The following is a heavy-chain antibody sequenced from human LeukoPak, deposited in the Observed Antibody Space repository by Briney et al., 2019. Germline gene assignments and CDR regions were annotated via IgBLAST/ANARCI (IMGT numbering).Heavy chain of an antibody. CDR3: SAESYCSGGSCLGY. CDR1: GLSFSRAW. CDR2: VKSKVDGETI. V-gene: IGHV3-15*01. D-gene: IGHD2-15*01. Sequence: GGSLRLSCVASGLSFSRAWMSWVRQAPGKGLEWVARVKSKVDGETIDYAAPVKGRFIISRDDSRDTVYLQMNSLKTEDIAFYYCSAESYCSGGSCLGYWGQGTLVTVSS. J-gene: IGHJ4*02.